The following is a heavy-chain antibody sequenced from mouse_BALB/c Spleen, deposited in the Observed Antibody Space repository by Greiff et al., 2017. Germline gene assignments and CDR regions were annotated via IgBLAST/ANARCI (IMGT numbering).Heavy chain of an antibody. V-gene: IGHV3-2*02. CDR3: ARGDYDGKTWFAY. J-gene: IGHJ3*01. CDR2: ISYSGST. CDR1: GYSITSDYA. Sequence: EVQLQQSGPGLVKPSQSLSLTCTVTGYSITSDYAWNWIRQFPGNKLEWMGYISYSGSTSYNPSLKSRISITRDTSKNQFFLQLNSVTTEDTATYYCARGDYDGKTWFAYWGQGTLVTVSA. D-gene: IGHD2-4*01.